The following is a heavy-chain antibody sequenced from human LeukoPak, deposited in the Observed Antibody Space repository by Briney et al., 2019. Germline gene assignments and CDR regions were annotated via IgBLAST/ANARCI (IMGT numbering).Heavy chain of an antibody. CDR1: GFTFGDYA. J-gene: IGHJ4*02. D-gene: IGHD3-22*01. V-gene: IGHV3-49*04. Sequence: GGSLRLSCTASGFTFGDYAMSWVRQAPGKGLEWVGFIRGKPYGGTTEYAASVKGRFTISRDDSKSIAYLQMTSLKTEDTAVYYCTREAPGGDYYDSSGYGTSYWGQGTLVTVSS. CDR2: IRGKPYGGTT. CDR3: TREAPGGDYYDSSGYGTSY.